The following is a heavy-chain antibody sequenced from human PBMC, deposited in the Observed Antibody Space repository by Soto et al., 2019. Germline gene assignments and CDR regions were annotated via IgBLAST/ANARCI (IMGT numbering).Heavy chain of an antibody. CDR3: AKASHSGSYLIDY. V-gene: IGHV3-23*01. CDR2: SSGGGDER. CDR1: GFTFTSYA. J-gene: IGHJ4*02. Sequence: GGSLRLSCVASGFTFTSYAMSWVRQAPGKGLEWVSSSSGGGDERYHADSVKGRFTISRDNSKNTLYLQMNSLRAEDTAVYYCAKASHSGSYLIDYWGQGTLVTVSS. D-gene: IGHD1-26*01.